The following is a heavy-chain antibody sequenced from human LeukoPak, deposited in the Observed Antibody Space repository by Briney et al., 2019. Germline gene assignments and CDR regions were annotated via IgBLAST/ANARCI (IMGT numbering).Heavy chain of an antibody. CDR1: GGSISSGDYY. D-gene: IGHD4-11*01. CDR3: ASHRGDNSNPRYYFYYMDV. CDR2: IYYRGST. V-gene: IGHV4-30-4*08. J-gene: IGHJ6*03. Sequence: SETLSLXCTVSGGSISSGDYYWSWIRQPPEKGPEWIGYIYYRGSTYYNPSLKSRVTMSGDTSKNHFSLKLSSVIAADAAVYYCASHRGDNSNPRYYFYYMDVWGKGTTVTVSS.